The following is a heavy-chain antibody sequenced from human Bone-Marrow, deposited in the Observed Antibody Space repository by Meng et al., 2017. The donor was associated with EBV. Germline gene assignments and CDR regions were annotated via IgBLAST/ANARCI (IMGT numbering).Heavy chain of an antibody. J-gene: IGHJ4*02. CDR1: RGFITSGDW. D-gene: IGHD2-15*01. Sequence: GPGSVRPLGTLSSTSAVSRGFITSGDWWSGVRQSPGKGLEWIGEIHHSGGTSYNPSLKSRVTISLDMSKDQFSLRLSSVTAADTAVYYCARAGYHRPASEYWGQGTLVTGSS. V-gene: IGHV4-4*02. CDR3: ARAGYHRPASEY. CDR2: IHHSGGT.